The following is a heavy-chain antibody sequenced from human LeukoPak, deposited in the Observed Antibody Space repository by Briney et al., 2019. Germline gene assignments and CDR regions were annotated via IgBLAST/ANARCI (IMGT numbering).Heavy chain of an antibody. Sequence: GGSLRLSYAASGFTFSSYAMHWVRQAPGKGLEWVAVTSSDGNIKYYADSVKGRFTISRDNSKNTLYLQMNSLRGEDTGVYYCARDPVPATARHFDYWGQGTLVTVSS. CDR3: ARDPVPATARHFDY. J-gene: IGHJ4*02. D-gene: IGHD1-1*01. CDR2: TSSDGNIK. CDR1: GFTFSSYA. V-gene: IGHV3-30-3*01.